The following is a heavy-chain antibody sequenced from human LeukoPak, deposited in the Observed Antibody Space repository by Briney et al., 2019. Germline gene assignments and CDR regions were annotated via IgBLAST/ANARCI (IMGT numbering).Heavy chain of an antibody. Sequence: GGSLRLSCAASGFTFSSCAMHWVRQAPGKGLEWVAVISYDGSNKYYADSVKGRFTISRDNSKNTLYLQMNSLRAEDTAVYYCARGLAVAGTMDYWGQGTLVTVSS. J-gene: IGHJ4*02. CDR1: GFTFSSCA. V-gene: IGHV3-30*04. CDR2: ISYDGSNK. D-gene: IGHD6-19*01. CDR3: ARGLAVAGTMDY.